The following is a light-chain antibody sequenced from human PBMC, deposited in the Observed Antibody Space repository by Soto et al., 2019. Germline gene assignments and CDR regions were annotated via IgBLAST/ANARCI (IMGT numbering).Light chain of an antibody. V-gene: IGKV3-20*01. Sequence: IALTQSPGTLSLSQGERATLSCRASQSVSSSYLAWYQQKPGQAPRLLIYGASSRATGIPDRFSGSGSGTDFTLTISRLEPEDFAVYYCQQYGNSLTFGGGTKVDIK. CDR3: QQYGNSLT. CDR2: GAS. J-gene: IGKJ4*01. CDR1: QSVSSSY.